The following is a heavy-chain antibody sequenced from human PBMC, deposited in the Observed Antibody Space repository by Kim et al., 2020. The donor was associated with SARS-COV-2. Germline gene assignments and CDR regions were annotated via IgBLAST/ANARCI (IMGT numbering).Heavy chain of an antibody. V-gene: IGHV4-34*01. D-gene: IGHD3-10*01. Sequence: NYNPSLKSRVTISVDKSKNQFSRKLSYVTAADTAVYYCARGLARRGEDYWGQGTLVTVSS. CDR3: ARGLARRGEDY. J-gene: IGHJ4*02.